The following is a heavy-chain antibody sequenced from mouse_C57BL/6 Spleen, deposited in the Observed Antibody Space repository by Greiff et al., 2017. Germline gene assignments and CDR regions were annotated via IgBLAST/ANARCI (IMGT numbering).Heavy chain of an antibody. CDR1: GYTFTSYW. CDR2: IYPSDSET. J-gene: IGHJ3*01. V-gene: IGHV1-61*01. CDR3: ARRRYDGFDAY. Sequence: QVQLQQPGAELVRPGSSVKPSCKASGYTFTSYWMDWVKQRPGQGLEWIGNIYPSDSETHYNQKFKDKATLTVDKSSSTAYMQLSSLTSEDSAVYYCARRRYDGFDAYWGQGTLVTVSA. D-gene: IGHD2-14*01.